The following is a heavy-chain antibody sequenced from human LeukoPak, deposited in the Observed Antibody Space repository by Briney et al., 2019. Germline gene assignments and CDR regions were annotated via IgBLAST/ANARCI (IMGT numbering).Heavy chain of an antibody. V-gene: IGHV3-48*04. CDR3: ARVRGSYWSDY. J-gene: IGHJ4*02. CDR1: GFTFSTYS. CDR2: ISSSSGTI. Sequence: PGGSLRLSCVASGFTFSTYSMNWVRQAPGKGLEWVPYISSSSGTIYYADSVKGRFTISRDNTKNSLYVQMNSLRAEDTAVYYCARVRGSYWSDYWGQGALVTVSS. D-gene: IGHD1-26*01.